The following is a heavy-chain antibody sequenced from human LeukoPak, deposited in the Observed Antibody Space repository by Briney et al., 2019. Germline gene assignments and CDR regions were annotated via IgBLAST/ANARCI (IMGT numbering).Heavy chain of an antibody. CDR2: ITSGGGT. V-gene: IGHV3-23*01. CDR1: GFTFSSYA. J-gene: IGHJ6*04. D-gene: IGHD2-2*02. CDR3: ARDQINLGYCSSTSCYTGPGMDV. Sequence: GGSLRLSCAASGFTFSSYAMSWVRQAPGKGLEWVSAITSGGGTYYADSVKGRFTISRDNAKNSLYLQMNSLRAEDTAVYYCARDQINLGYCSSTSCYTGPGMDVWGKGTTVTVSS.